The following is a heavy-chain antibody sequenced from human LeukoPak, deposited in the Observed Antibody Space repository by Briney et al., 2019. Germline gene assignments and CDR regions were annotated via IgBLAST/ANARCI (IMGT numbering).Heavy chain of an antibody. CDR3: ARDLNWPGP. CDR2: ISWNSGSI. Sequence: PGGSLRLSCIASGFTFDDYAMHWVRQAPGKGLEWVSGISWNSGSIGYADSVEGRFTISRDNVKNSLYLQMNSLRVDDTAVYYCARDLNWPGPWGQGTLVTVSS. V-gene: IGHV3-9*01. J-gene: IGHJ5*02. CDR1: GFTFDDYA. D-gene: IGHD5-24*01.